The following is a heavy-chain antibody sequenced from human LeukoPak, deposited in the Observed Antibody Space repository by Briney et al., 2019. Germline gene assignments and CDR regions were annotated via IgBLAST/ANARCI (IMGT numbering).Heavy chain of an antibody. Sequence: PGGSLRLSCAASGFTFSSYAMSWVRQAPGKGLEWVSAISGSGGSTYYADSVKGRFTISRDNSKNTLYLQMNSLRAEDTAVYYCAKDHYYDSSGYSNWIDPWGQGTLVTVSS. CDR2: ISGSGGST. CDR1: GFTFSSYA. V-gene: IGHV3-23*01. J-gene: IGHJ5*02. D-gene: IGHD3-22*01. CDR3: AKDHYYDSSGYSNWIDP.